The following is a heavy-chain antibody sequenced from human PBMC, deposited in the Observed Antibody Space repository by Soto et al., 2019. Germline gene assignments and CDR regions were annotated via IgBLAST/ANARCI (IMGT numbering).Heavy chain of an antibody. D-gene: IGHD2-2*01. Sequence: SETLSLTCTVSGGSISSYYWSWIRQPPGKGLEWIGYIYHSGSTYYNPSLKSRVTISVDRSKNQFSLKLSSVTAEDTAVYYCARVPDRWGQGTLDTVSS. CDR1: GGSISSYY. CDR3: ARVPDR. J-gene: IGHJ5*02. CDR2: IYHSGST. V-gene: IGHV4-59*12.